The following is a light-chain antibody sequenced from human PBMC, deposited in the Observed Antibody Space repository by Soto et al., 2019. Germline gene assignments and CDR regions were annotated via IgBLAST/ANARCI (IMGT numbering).Light chain of an antibody. V-gene: IGKV2-28*01. CDR1: QSLLHSNGYNY. CDR3: MQALQTPPWT. J-gene: IGKJ1*01. CDR2: LGS. Sequence: DIVMTQSPLSLPVTPGEPASISCRSSQSLLHSNGYNYLDWYLQKPGQSPQLLIFLGSNRASGVPDRFSGSGYGTDFTLKISRVEAEDVGVYYCMQALQTPPWTFGQGTKVEIK.